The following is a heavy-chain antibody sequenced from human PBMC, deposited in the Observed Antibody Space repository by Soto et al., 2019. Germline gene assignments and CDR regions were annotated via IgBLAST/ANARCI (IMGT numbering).Heavy chain of an antibody. V-gene: IGHV4-59*01. CDR1: GGSISSYY. CDR2: IYYSGST. Sequence: SETLSLTCTVSGGSISSYYWSWIRQPPGKGLEWIGYIYYSGSTNYNPSLKSRVTISVDTSKNQFSLKLSSVTAADTAVYYCARGAGYSYAKGAFDIWGQGAMVTVSS. J-gene: IGHJ3*02. CDR3: ARGAGYSYAKGAFDI. D-gene: IGHD5-18*01.